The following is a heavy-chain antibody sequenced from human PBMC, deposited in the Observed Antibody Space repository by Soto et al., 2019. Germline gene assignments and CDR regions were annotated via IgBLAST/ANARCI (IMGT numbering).Heavy chain of an antibody. Sequence: QVQLVQSGAEVKKPGSSVKVSCKAPRDTFSKYTLNWVRQAPRQGFEWMGRIIPVLGLPDYAQRFQDSVTITPDKSTSTVYMELISLRSDDTAVYYCVAIPDYWGQGTLVTVSS. D-gene: IGHD2-2*02. J-gene: IGHJ4*02. CDR3: VAIPDY. CDR2: IIPVLGLP. V-gene: IGHV1-69*02. CDR1: RDTFSKYT.